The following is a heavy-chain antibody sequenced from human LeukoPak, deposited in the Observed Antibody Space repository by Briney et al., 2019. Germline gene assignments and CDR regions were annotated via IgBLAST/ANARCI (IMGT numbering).Heavy chain of an antibody. Sequence: GGSLRLPCAASGFTFSSYGMHWVRQAPGKGLEWVAVISYDGSNKYYADSVKGRFTISRDNSKNTLYLQMNSLRAEDTAVYYCAKDRAVPAAISDYYYGMDVWGQGTTVTVSS. J-gene: IGHJ6*02. CDR3: AKDRAVPAAISDYYYGMDV. V-gene: IGHV3-30*18. CDR1: GFTFSSYG. CDR2: ISYDGSNK. D-gene: IGHD2-2*01.